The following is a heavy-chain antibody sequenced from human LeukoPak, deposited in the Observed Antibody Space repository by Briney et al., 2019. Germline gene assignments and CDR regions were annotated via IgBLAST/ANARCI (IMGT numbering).Heavy chain of an antibody. J-gene: IGHJ6*02. CDR2: IYYTGRT. CDR1: GGSISSNIYY. D-gene: IGHD3-10*01. V-gene: IGHV4-39*07. CDR3: ARDNYYGSGSYYRYRNGMDV. Sequence: SETLSLTCSVSGGSISSNIYYWGWIRQPPGKGLEWIGSIYYTGRTYYNPSLKSRVTISVDTSKNQFSLKLSSVTAADTAVYYCARDNYYGSGSYYRYRNGMDVWGQGTTVTVSS.